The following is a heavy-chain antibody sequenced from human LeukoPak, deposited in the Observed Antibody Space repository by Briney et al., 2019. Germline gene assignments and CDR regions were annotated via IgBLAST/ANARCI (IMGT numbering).Heavy chain of an antibody. J-gene: IGHJ4*02. V-gene: IGHV3-33*06. CDR1: GFTFSSYG. CDR2: IWYDGSNK. CDR3: AKVQYYYDSSGYYFDY. D-gene: IGHD3-22*01. Sequence: PGRSLRLSCAASGFTFSSYGMHWVRQAPGKGLEWVAVIWYDGSNKYYADFVKGRFTISRDNSKNTLYLQMNSLRAEDTAVYYCAKVQYYYDSSGYYFDYWGQGTLVTVSS.